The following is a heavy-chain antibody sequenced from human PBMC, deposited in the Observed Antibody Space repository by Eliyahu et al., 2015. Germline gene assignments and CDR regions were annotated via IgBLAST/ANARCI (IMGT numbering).Heavy chain of an antibody. J-gene: IGHJ4*02. D-gene: IGHD5-12*01. V-gene: IGHV3-15*01. CDR1: GIXFNNAW. CDR3: TTDAPATQYPAH. CDR2: IKSKTDGGTT. Sequence: EVQLVESGGGLLEPGGSLRLSCAASGIXFNNAWMSWXRXAPGKGLEWVGRIKSKTDGGTTQYAAPVKGRFIISRDDSENILYLQMGSLKIGDTGIYYCTTDAPATQYPAHWGQGTLVTVSS.